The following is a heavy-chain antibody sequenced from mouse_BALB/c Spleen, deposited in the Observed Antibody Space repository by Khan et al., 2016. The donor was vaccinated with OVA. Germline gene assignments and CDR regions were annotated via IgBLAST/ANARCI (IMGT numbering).Heavy chain of an antibody. CDR1: GYTFTDYA. V-gene: IGHV1S137*01. CDR2: ISTYSGNT. J-gene: IGHJ2*01. CDR3: TRPAYDGYYDY. D-gene: IGHD2-3*01. Sequence: QVQLQQSGPELVRPGVSVKISCKGSGYTFTDYAMHWVKQSHAKSLEWIGLISTYSGNTNYKQKFKGKATMTVDKSSSTAYMELGRLTSEDSAIYYFTRPAYDGYYDYWGQGTTLTVSS.